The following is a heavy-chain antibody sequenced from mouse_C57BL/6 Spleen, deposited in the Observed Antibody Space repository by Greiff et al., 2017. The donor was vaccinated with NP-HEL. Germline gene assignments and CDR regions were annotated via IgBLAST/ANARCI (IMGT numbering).Heavy chain of an antibody. CDR2: IFPGSGST. CDR1: GYTFTDYY. D-gene: IGHD1-1*02. V-gene: IGHV1-75*01. CDR3: ARGGGVVRFAY. J-gene: IGHJ3*01. Sequence: VKLMESGPELVKPGASVKISCKASGYTFTDYYINWVKQRPGQGLEWIGWIFPGSGSTYYNEKFKGKATLTVDKSSSTAYMLLSSRTYEDSAVYFCARGGGVVRFAYWGQGTLVTVSA.